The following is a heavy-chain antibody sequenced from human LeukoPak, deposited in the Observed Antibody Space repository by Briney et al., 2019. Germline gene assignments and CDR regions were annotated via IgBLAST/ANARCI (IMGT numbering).Heavy chain of an antibody. CDR2: IYPGDSAT. J-gene: IGHJ4*02. D-gene: IGHD3-10*01. Sequence: GESLKISCKGSGYSFSSYWISWVRQMPGKGLEWMGVIYPGDSATCYSSSFQGLVTTSADTSISTAYLQWSSLKASDTAIYYCARRGGVGSGSSFPFDYWGQGTLVTVSS. CDR3: ARRGGVGSGSSFPFDY. V-gene: IGHV5-51*01. CDR1: GYSFSSYW.